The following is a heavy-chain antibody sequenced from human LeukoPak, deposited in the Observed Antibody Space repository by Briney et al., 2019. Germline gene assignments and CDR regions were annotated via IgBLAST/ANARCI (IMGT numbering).Heavy chain of an antibody. D-gene: IGHD3-22*01. CDR3: ARSGEDDSSGYYYDY. J-gene: IGHJ4*02. Sequence: GESLKISCKGSGYTFANYGIGWVRQMPGKGLEWMGIMYPGDSTARYSPSFQGQVTVSADESISTAYLHWSSLKASDTAVYYCARSGEDDSSGYYYDYWGQGTLVTVSS. CDR2: MYPGDSTA. CDR1: GYTFANYG. V-gene: IGHV5-51*01.